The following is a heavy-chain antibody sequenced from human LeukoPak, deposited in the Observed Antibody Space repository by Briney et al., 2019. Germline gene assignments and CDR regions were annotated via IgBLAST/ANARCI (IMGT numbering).Heavy chain of an antibody. CDR2: MNPNSGNT. Sequence: ASVKVSCKASGYTFTSYDINWVRQATGQGLEWMGWMNPNSGNTGYAQKFQGRVTMTTDTSTSTAYMELRSLRSDDTAVYYCARDSRRIAVAGTATFGYWGQGTLVTVSS. V-gene: IGHV1-8*01. CDR1: GYTFTSYD. D-gene: IGHD6-19*01. J-gene: IGHJ4*02. CDR3: ARDSRRIAVAGTATFGY.